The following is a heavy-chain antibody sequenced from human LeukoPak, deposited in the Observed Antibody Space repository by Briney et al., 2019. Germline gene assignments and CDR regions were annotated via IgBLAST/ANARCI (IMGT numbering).Heavy chain of an antibody. D-gene: IGHD2-2*01. CDR2: INPNSGGT. CDR3: ARGYCSSTSCSTRWFDP. V-gene: IGHV1-2*02. Sequence: ASVKVSCKASGYTFTGYYMHWVRQAPGQGLEWRGWINPNSGGTNYAQKFQVRVTMTRDTSISTAYMELSRLRSDDTAVYYCARGYCSSTSCSTRWFDPWGQGTLVTVSS. CDR1: GYTFTGYY. J-gene: IGHJ5*02.